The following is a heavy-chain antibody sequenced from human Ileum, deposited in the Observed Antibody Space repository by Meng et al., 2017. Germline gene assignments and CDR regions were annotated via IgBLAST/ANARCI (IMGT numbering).Heavy chain of an antibody. CDR1: GGFFRSDNYY. CDR3: ARERRHYYGSGSFDY. J-gene: IGHJ4*02. Sequence: QVQLQVSGPGLVKSSQTLSLPCRVSGGFFRSDNYYWTWIRQTPGKGLEWIGLTYYNGSPFYNPSLRSRVTISVDTSKDQFSLKLTSVTAADTAVYYCARERRHYYGSGSFDYWGQGILVTVSS. CDR2: TYYNGSP. D-gene: IGHD3-10*01. V-gene: IGHV4-30-4*01.